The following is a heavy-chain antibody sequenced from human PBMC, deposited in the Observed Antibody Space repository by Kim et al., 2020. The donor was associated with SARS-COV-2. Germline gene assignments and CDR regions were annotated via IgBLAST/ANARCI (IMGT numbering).Heavy chain of an antibody. Sequence: ASVKVSCKASGYTFTSYAMNWVRQAPGQGLEWMGWINTNTGNPTYAQGFTGRFVFSLDTSVSTAYLQISSLKAEDTAVYYCARAEDTAMVFEDYFDYWGQGTLVTVSS. V-gene: IGHV7-4-1*02. D-gene: IGHD5-18*01. CDR1: GYTFTSYA. J-gene: IGHJ4*02. CDR3: ARAEDTAMVFEDYFDY. CDR2: INTNTGNP.